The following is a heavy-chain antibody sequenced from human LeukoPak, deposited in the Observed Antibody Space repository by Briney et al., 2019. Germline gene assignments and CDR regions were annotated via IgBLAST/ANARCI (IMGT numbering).Heavy chain of an antibody. V-gene: IGHV3-48*03. J-gene: IGHJ6*02. CDR1: GFTFSSYE. CDR3: AAATTVDYYGMDV. CDR2: ISSSGSTI. D-gene: IGHD1-1*01. Sequence: GGSLRLSCAASGFTFSSYEMNWVCQAPGKGLEWVSYISSSGSTIYYADSVKGRFTISRDNAKNSLYLQMNSLRAEDTAVYYCAAATTVDYYGMDVWGQGTTVTVSS.